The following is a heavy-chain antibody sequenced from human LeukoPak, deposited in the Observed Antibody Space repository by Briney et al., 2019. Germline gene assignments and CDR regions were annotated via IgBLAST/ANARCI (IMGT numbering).Heavy chain of an antibody. J-gene: IGHJ4*02. Sequence: SETLSLTCTVSGGSISSGSYYWSWIRQPPGKGLERIGYIYYSGSTNYNPSLKSRVTISVDTSKNQFSMKLSSVTAADTAVYYCARGTEFHLHYSHIDYWGQGTLVTVSS. CDR2: IYYSGST. V-gene: IGHV4-61*01. D-gene: IGHD4-11*01. CDR3: ARGTEFHLHYSHIDY. CDR1: GGSISSGSYY.